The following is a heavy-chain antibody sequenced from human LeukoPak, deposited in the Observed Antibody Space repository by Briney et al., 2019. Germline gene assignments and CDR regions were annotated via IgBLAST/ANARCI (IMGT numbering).Heavy chain of an antibody. D-gene: IGHD1-26*01. V-gene: IGHV3-15*01. CDR1: GLTFTNAW. CDR2: IKSKTDGGTS. CDR3: ATDPGEWEPI. J-gene: IGHJ3*02. Sequence: KPGGSLRLPCATSGLTFTNAWMSWLRQAPGKGLEWVGRIKSKTDGGTSDYAAPVQGRFTISRDDSKNTLYLQMNSLKIEDTAVYYCATDPGEWEPIWGQGTMVTVSS.